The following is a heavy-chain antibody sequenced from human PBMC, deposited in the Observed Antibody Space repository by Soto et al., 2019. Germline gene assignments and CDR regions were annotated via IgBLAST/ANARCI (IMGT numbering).Heavy chain of an antibody. D-gene: IGHD3-9*01. CDR1: GFTFSSYE. Sequence: EVQLVESGGGLVQPGGSLRLSCAASGFTFSSYEMNWVRQAPGKGLEWVSYISSSGSTIYYADSVKGRFTISRDNAKNSLYLQMNSLRADDTAVDYCARVDLTVRYFDWMGDYWGQGTLVTVSS. J-gene: IGHJ4*02. CDR3: ARVDLTVRYFDWMGDY. CDR2: ISSSGSTI. V-gene: IGHV3-48*03.